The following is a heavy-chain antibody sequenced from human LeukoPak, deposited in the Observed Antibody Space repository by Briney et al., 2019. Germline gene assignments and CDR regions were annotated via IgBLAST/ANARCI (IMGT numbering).Heavy chain of an antibody. J-gene: IGHJ4*02. Sequence: SGTLSLTCAVSGGSMRSSNGLSWVRQSPGEGLGLIGSISYSGTTYYNPSVRSRVTISVDTSKNQFSLNLNSVTAADTSVFYCAANSADYNTLGSSYKVWGQGTLVTVST. CDR1: GGSMRSSNG. V-gene: IGHV4-4*02. D-gene: IGHD3-10*01. CDR3: AANSADYNTLGSSYKV. CDR2: ISYSGTT.